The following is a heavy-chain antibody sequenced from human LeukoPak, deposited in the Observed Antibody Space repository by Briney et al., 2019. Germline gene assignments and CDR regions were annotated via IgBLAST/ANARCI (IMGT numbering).Heavy chain of an antibody. V-gene: IGHV1-2*06. J-gene: IGHJ4*02. CDR1: GYTFTSYY. D-gene: IGHD4-23*01. Sequence: GASVKVSCKASGYTFTSYYMHWVRQAPGKGLEWMGRINPNSGDTIYAQNFQGRVTVTRDTSISTAYMELSRLRSDDTAVYYCACWGGGNQGHWGQGTLVTVSS. CDR2: INPNSGDT. CDR3: ACWGGGNQGH.